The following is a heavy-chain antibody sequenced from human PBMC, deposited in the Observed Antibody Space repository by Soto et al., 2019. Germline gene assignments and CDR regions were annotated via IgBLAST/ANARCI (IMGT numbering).Heavy chain of an antibody. V-gene: IGHV3-30*18. J-gene: IGHJ4*02. D-gene: IGHD2-2*01. CDR1: GITFSSYG. CDR3: AKDGDIVGAPGFLSFVY. CDR2: ISHDGNTV. Sequence: QVQLVESGGGVVQPGRSLRLSCAASGITFSSYGMHWVRQAPGKGLDWVAVISHDGNTVYYADSVKGRFTISRDNSKNTLYRKMNILRAEDTAVYYCAKDGDIVGAPGFLSFVYWGQVTLVTVSS.